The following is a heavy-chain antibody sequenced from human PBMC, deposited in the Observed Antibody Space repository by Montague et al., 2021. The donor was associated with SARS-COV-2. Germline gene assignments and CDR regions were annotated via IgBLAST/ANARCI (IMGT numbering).Heavy chain of an antibody. V-gene: IGHV4-59*01. CDR3: ARGFDY. Sequence: SETLSLTCTVSGGSITNYYWTWTRQPPGKGLEWIGYIYYSGSTNYNPSLKSRVTISVDTSKNQFSLKLSSVTAADTAVYYCARGFDYWGQGTLVTVSS. CDR1: GGSITNYY. CDR2: IYYSGST. J-gene: IGHJ4*02.